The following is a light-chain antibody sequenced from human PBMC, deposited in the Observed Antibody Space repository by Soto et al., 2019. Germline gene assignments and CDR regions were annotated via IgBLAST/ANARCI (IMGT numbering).Light chain of an antibody. CDR2: GAS. Sequence: EIVLTQSPGTLSLSPGERATLSCRASQSVSSSYLAWYQQKPGQAPRHLIYGASSRATSIPERFSGSGSGTDLTLTISRLEPEDFAVYYCQQYGRSPPKYTFRQGTKLEIK. CDR1: QSVSSSY. CDR3: QQYGRSPPKYT. V-gene: IGKV3-20*01. J-gene: IGKJ2*01.